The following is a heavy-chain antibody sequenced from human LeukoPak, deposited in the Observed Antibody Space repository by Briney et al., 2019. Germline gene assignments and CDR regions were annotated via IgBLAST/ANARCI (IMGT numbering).Heavy chain of an antibody. CDR3: ASSSSGWFLPGCPSFDY. Sequence: SETLSLTCTVSGGSISSYFWSWIRQPPGKGLGWIGYIYYSGSTNYNPSLKSRVTISVDTSKNQFSLRLSSVTAADTAVYYCASSSSGWFLPGCPSFDYWGQGTLVTVSS. CDR2: IYYSGST. V-gene: IGHV4-59*01. J-gene: IGHJ4*02. CDR1: GGSISSYF. D-gene: IGHD6-19*01.